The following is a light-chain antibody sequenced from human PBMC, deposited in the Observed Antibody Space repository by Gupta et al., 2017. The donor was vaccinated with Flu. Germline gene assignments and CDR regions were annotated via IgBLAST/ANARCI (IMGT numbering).Light chain of an antibody. J-gene: IGKJ1*01. Sequence: PSSLSASVGDRVTITCRASQRISRYLNWYQQKPGKAPKLLIYAASRVQSGVPSSFSGSGSGTDFTLTISRRQPEDFATYYCQQRDSTPQTFGQGTKVEIK. CDR2: AAS. CDR3: QQRDSTPQT. V-gene: IGKV1-39*01. CDR1: QRISRY.